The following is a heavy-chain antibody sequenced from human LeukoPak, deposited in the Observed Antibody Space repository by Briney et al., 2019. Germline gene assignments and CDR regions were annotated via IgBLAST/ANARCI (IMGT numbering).Heavy chain of an antibody. CDR2: IYYSGCT. D-gene: IGHD6-13*01. Sequence: SETLSLTCTVSGGSISSYYWSWIRQPPGKGLEWIGYIYYSGCTNYNPSLKSRVTISVDTSKNQFSLKLSSVTAADTAVYYCARGEYSSSWYAYYYYYMDVWGKGTTVTISS. J-gene: IGHJ6*03. CDR1: GGSISSYY. CDR3: ARGEYSSSWYAYYYYYMDV. V-gene: IGHV4-59*01.